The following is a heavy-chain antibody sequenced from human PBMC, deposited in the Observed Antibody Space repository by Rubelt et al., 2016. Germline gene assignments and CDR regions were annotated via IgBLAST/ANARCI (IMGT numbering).Heavy chain of an antibody. J-gene: IGHJ3*02. V-gene: IGHV4-39*01. CDR2: IYYRGST. CDR3: ARRGSAFDI. Sequence: QLQLEESGPGLVKPSETLSLTCTVSGGSISSSSYYWGWIRQPPGKGLEWIGSIYYRGSTYYNPSLKRRVTISVDTSKNQFSLKLSSVTAADTAVYYCARRGSAFDIWGQGTMVTVSS. CDR1: GGSISSSSYY. D-gene: IGHD6-6*01.